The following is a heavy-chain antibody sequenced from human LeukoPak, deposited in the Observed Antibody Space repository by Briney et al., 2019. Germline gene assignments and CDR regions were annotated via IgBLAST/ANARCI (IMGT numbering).Heavy chain of an antibody. CDR2: FSAYNGNA. CDR1: GYTFTSYG. J-gene: IGHJ4*02. Sequence: GASVTVSCKVSGYTFTSYGISWVRQAHGQGIERMGWFSAYNGNANYAQKLQGRVTMTTDTSTSTAYMELRSLRSDDTAVYYCARVSSGDYCEYYFDYWGQGTLVTVSS. D-gene: IGHD6-19*01. V-gene: IGHV1-18*01. CDR3: ARVSSGDYCEYYFDY.